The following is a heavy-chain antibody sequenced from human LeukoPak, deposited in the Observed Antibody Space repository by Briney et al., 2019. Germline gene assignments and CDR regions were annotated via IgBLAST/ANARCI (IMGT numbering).Heavy chain of an antibody. D-gene: IGHD2-2*01. CDR3: ARDQHPYCSSTSCYRGFRY. CDR1: GGTFSSYA. CDR2: IIPIFGTA. V-gene: IGHV1-69*01. J-gene: IGHJ4*02. Sequence: GSSVKVSCKASGGTFSSYAISWVRQAPGQGLEWMGGIIPIFGTANYAQKFQGRVTITADESTSTAYMELSSLRSEDTAVYYCARDQHPYCSSTSCYRGFRYWGQGTLATVSS.